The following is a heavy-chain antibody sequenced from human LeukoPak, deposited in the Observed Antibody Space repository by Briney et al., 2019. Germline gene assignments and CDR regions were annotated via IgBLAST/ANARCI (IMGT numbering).Heavy chain of an antibody. CDR1: AFTFSNFA. CDR2: IRGSGGGT. D-gene: IGHD3-22*01. V-gene: IGHV3-23*01. J-gene: IGHJ6*02. Sequence: GGSLRLSCAASAFTFSNFAMSWVRQAPGKGLEWVSGIRGSGGGTYYADSVKGRFTISRDNSKNTLSLQINSLRAEDTAVYYCAKSYYYDSSVYYYYSYYAMDVWGQGTTVTVSS. CDR3: AKSYYYDSSVYYYYSYYAMDV.